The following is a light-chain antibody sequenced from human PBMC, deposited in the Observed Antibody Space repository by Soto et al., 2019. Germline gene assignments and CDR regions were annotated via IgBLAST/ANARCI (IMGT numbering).Light chain of an antibody. V-gene: IGKV1-39*01. CDR3: KKSYSTHVN. CDR1: QSISSY. Sequence: DSQITQSPSSLSASLVDIFTIPCRASQSISSYLNWYKQKQGKAPKIMIYAEYSLQSGVKSRFSGSGSGTDFTITIRSMQNEDFENYYCKKSYSTHVNCGNGQRLELK. CDR2: AEY. J-gene: IGKJ5*01.